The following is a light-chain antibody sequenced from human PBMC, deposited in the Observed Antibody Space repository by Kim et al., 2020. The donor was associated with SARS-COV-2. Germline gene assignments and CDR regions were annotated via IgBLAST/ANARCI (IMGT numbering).Light chain of an antibody. V-gene: IGLV2-14*03. CDR2: DVN. J-gene: IGLJ1*01. CDR3: SSYATSRSYV. CDR1: RSDVSTYNY. Sequence: GHSSTTSCTATRSDVSTYNYVSWYQQYPGKAPKLMIYDVNKRPSGVSNRFSGSKSGNTASLTISGLQAEDEADYYCSSYATSRSYVFGTGTKVTVL.